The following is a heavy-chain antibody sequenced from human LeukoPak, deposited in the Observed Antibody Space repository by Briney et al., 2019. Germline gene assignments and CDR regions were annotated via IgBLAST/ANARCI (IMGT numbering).Heavy chain of an antibody. V-gene: IGHV4-39*07. CDR1: GGSISSSSYY. Sequence: SETLSITCTVSGGSISSSSYYWGWIRQPPGKGLEWIGSIYYSGSTYYNPSLKSRVTISVDTSKNQFSLKLSSVTAADTAVYYCARVQNDIVVVPAASYYFDYWGQGTLVTVSS. CDR2: IYYSGST. CDR3: ARVQNDIVVVPAASYYFDY. J-gene: IGHJ4*02. D-gene: IGHD2-2*01.